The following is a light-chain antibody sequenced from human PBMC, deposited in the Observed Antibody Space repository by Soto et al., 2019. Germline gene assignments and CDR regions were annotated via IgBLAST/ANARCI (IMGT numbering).Light chain of an antibody. CDR1: QSINSY. Sequence: DIQMTQSPSSLSASVGDRVTITCRASQSINSYLNWYQQEPGRAPKLLIYAASSLQYGVPSRFSGSGSRTDFTLTISSLQPEDFATYYCQQSYTTPVTFGPGTKVDIK. CDR2: AAS. CDR3: QQSYTTPVT. J-gene: IGKJ3*01. V-gene: IGKV1-39*01.